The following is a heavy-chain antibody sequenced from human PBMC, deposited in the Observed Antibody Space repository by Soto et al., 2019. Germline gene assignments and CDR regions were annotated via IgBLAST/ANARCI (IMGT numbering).Heavy chain of an antibody. D-gene: IGHD3-3*01. CDR3: ATPNPPSLWSGYYPFTYYYYGMDV. V-gene: IGHV1-18*01. CDR2: ISAYNGNT. CDR1: GYTFTSYG. Sequence: GASVKVSCKASGYTFTSYGISWVRQAPGQGLEWMGWISAYNGNTNYAQKLQGRVTMTTDTSTDTAYMELSSLRSEDTAVYYCATPNPPSLWSGYYPFTYYYYGMDVWGQGTTVTVSS. J-gene: IGHJ6*02.